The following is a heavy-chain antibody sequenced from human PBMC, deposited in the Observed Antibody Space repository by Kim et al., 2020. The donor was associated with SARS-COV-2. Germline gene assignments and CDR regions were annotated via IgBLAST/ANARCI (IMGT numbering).Heavy chain of an antibody. J-gene: IGHJ6*02. CDR3: VKDAAVAGTAPNDYYYYGMDV. Sequence: GGSLRLSCAASGLTFAGYAMSWVRQAPGKGLEWVSAISGSGGSTYYADSVKGRFTISRDNSKNTLYLQMNSLRAEDTAVYYCVKDAAVAGTAPNDYYYYGMDVWGQGTTVTVSS. CDR2: ISGSGGST. V-gene: IGHV3-23*01. CDR1: GLTFAGYA. D-gene: IGHD6-19*01.